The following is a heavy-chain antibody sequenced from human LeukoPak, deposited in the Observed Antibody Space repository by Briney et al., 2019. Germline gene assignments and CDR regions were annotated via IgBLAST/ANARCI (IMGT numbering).Heavy chain of an antibody. Sequence: GGSLRLSCAASGFTFSSYAMNWVRQAPGKGLEWVAVISYDDSNKYYADSVKGRFTISRDNSKNTLYLQMNSLRAEDTAAYYCARGLSYHLKYYYYYMDVWGKGTTVTVSS. V-gene: IGHV3-30-3*01. J-gene: IGHJ6*03. CDR2: ISYDDSNK. CDR3: ARGLSYHLKYYYYYMDV. D-gene: IGHD2-2*01. CDR1: GFTFSSYA.